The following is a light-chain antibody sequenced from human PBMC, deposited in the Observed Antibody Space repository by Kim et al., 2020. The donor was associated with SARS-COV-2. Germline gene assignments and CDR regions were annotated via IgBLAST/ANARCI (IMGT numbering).Light chain of an antibody. CDR1: SRDIGGYNY. V-gene: IGLV2-14*03. J-gene: IGLJ2*01. CDR2: DVN. CDR3: NSYTSGSSTLVV. Sequence: QSALTQPASVSGSPGQSITISCTGSSRDIGGYNYVSWYQHHPGNAPKLMIYDVNKRPSGVSHRFSGSKSGNTASLAISGLQPEDESTYYCNSYTSGSSTLVVFGGGTQLTVL.